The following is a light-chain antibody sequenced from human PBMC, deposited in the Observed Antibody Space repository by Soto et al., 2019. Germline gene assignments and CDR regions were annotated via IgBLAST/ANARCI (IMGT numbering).Light chain of an antibody. J-gene: IGKJ1*01. Sequence: EIVLTQSPATLSSSPGETATLSCRTSQYVGTRLAWYQHKPGQAPRLLIYYTSNRATGNPARFSGSGSGTDFTLTINSLAPEDFAIYYCHQRQSWPRTFGQGTKVEIK. CDR2: YTS. CDR3: HQRQSWPRT. V-gene: IGKV3-11*01. CDR1: QYVGTR.